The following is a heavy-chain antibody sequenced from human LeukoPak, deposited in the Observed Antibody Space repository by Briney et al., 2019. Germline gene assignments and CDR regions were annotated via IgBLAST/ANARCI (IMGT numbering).Heavy chain of an antibody. Sequence: GRSLRLSCVASGFTFSSYGMHWVRQAPGKGLERVAFISYDGSNENIADSVKGRFIISRDNSKNTLYLQMNSLRAEDTAVYYCAKGPAPRLGEFSYHALVDYWGQGTLVTVSS. V-gene: IGHV3-30*18. CDR2: ISYDGSNE. D-gene: IGHD3-16*02. J-gene: IGHJ4*02. CDR1: GFTFSSYG. CDR3: AKGPAPRLGEFSYHALVDY.